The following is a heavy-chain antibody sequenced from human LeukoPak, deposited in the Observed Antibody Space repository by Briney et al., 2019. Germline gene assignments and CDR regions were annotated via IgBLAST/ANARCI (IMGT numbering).Heavy chain of an antibody. V-gene: IGHV4-38-2*02. J-gene: IGHJ4*02. CDR3: ARDETYCSGGSCYPQDY. Sequence: PSETLSLTCTVSGYSISSGYYWGWIRQPPGKGLEWIGSIYHSGSTYYNPSLKSRVTISVDTSKNQFSLKLSSVTAADTAVYYCARDETYCSGGSCYPQDYWGQGTLVTVSS. D-gene: IGHD2-15*01. CDR1: GYSISSGYY. CDR2: IYHSGST.